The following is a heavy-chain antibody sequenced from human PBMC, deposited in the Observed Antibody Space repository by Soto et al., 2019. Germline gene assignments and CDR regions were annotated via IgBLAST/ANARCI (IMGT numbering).Heavy chain of an antibody. J-gene: IGHJ4*02. CDR1: GGTFSSYT. CDR2: IIPILGIA. CDR3: ARDSDCSGGSCYGRVFGY. Sequence: ASVKVSCKASGGTFSSYTISWVRQAPGQGLEWMGRIIPILGIANYAQKFQGRVTITADKSTSTAYMELSSLRSEDTAVYYCARDSDCSGGSCYGRVFGYWGQGTLVTVSS. D-gene: IGHD2-15*01. V-gene: IGHV1-69*04.